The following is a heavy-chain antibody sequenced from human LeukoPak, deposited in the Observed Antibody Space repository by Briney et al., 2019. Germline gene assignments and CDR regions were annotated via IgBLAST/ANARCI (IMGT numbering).Heavy chain of an antibody. J-gene: IGHJ4*02. Sequence: PSETLSLTCTISGASIDSYYWSWIRQPPGKGLEWIGYIYYSGTTNYNPSLKRRVTISVDTSKNQFSLKLNSVTTADTAVYYCARVDDFNALEYWGQGTLVIVSS. V-gene: IGHV4-59*01. D-gene: IGHD2/OR15-2a*01. CDR3: ARVDDFNALEY. CDR2: IYYSGTT. CDR1: GASIDSYY.